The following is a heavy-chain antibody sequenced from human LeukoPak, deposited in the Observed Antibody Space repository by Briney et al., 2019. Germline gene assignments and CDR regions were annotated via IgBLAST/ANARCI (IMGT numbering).Heavy chain of an antibody. CDR3: ARGGCSSTSCPPPGFDY. Sequence: SETLSLTCTVSGDSISTYYWSWIRQPPGEGLEWIGYIYYSGSTNYNPSLKSRVTISVDTSKNQFFLKLTSVTAADTAVYYCARGGCSSTSCPPPGFDYWGQGTLVTVSS. V-gene: IGHV4-59*01. CDR1: GDSISTYY. J-gene: IGHJ4*02. CDR2: IYYSGST. D-gene: IGHD2-2*01.